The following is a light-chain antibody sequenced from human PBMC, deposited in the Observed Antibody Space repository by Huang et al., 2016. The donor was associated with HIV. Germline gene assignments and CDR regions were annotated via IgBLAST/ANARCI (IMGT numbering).Light chain of an antibody. CDR1: QSINNK. CDR3: QQYKDWPPWT. Sequence: ETVMTQSPATMSVFPGERATLSCRASQSINNKLVWYQQKPGQAPRLLIYGASTRATGIPARFSGSGSGTEFNLTISSPQTEDFAVYYCQQYKDWPPWTFGQGTKVEIK. J-gene: IGKJ1*01. V-gene: IGKV3-15*01. CDR2: GAS.